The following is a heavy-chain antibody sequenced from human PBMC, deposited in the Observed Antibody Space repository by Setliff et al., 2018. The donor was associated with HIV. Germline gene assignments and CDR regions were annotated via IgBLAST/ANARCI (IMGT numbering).Heavy chain of an antibody. J-gene: IGHJ4*02. Sequence: PSETLSLTCTVSGGSISSYYWSWIRQPAGKGLEWIGRIYASGSTNYNPPLARRVTMSVDTSKNHFSLKLSSVTAADTAVFYCARGREWTHLDYWGQGTLVTVSS. D-gene: IGHD3-3*01. CDR1: GGSISSYY. CDR2: IYASGST. V-gene: IGHV4-4*07. CDR3: ARGREWTHLDY.